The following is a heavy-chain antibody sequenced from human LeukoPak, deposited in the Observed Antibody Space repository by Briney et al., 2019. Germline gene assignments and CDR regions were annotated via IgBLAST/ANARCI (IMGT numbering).Heavy chain of an antibody. D-gene: IGHD6-13*01. CDR2: IYYSGST. J-gene: IGHJ6*02. V-gene: IGHV4-31*03. CDR3: ARDLYSSSWYKFSYYYYGMDV. Sequence: PSETLSLTCTVSGGSISSGGYYWGWIRQHPGKGLEWIGYIYYSGSTYYNPSLKSRVTISVDTSKNQFSLKLSSVTAADTAVYYCARDLYSSSWYKFSYYYYGMDVWGQGTTVTVSS. CDR1: GGSISSGGYY.